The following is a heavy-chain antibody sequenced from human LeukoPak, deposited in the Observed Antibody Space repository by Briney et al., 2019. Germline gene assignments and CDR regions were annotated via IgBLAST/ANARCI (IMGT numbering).Heavy chain of an antibody. CDR3: ARQRTVSTARGFVV. Sequence: PSDTLSLTCAVSGGSINSGGDTWSWIRQPPGKGLEWIGDMSRSGSTNYNPSLKSRLTLSLDTSMTHFSLNLRSVTAAGTAVYWCARQRTVSTARGFVVSGQGAMVTVSS. D-gene: IGHD5/OR15-5a*01. J-gene: IGHJ3*01. CDR1: GGSINSGGDT. CDR2: MSRSGST. V-gene: IGHV4-30-2*01.